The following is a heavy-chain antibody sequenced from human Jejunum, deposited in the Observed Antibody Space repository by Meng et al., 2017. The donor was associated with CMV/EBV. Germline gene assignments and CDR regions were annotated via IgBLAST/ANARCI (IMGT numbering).Heavy chain of an antibody. CDR3: AKDKGRNYYYGMDV. Sequence: GFTFDDYAMHWVRQAPGKGLEWVSGISWNSGRIGYADSVKGRFTISRDNAKNSLYLQMNSLRAEDTALNYCAKDKGRNYYYGMDVWGQGTTVTVSS. CDR1: GFTFDDYA. CDR2: ISWNSGRI. V-gene: IGHV3-9*01. J-gene: IGHJ6*02.